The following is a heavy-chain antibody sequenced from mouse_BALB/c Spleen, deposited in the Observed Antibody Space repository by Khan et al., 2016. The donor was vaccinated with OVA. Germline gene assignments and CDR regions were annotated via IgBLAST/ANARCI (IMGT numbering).Heavy chain of an antibody. CDR3: ARRTTEYAMDY. CDR2: INPRSGYT. CDR1: GYTFTSHT. V-gene: IGHV1-4*01. Sequence: QVRLQQSGAELARPGASVKMSCKASGYTFTSHTMHWVKQRPGQGLEWIGYINPRSGYTNYNQKFNDKATLTADKSSSTAYKQLSSLTSEDSAVYYCARRTTEYAMDYWGQGTSVTVSS. J-gene: IGHJ4*01. D-gene: IGHD2-14*01.